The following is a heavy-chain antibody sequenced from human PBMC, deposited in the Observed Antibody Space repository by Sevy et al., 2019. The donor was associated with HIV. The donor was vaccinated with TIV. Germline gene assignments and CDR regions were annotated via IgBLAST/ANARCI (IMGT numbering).Heavy chain of an antibody. CDR2: IYHSGST. J-gene: IGHJ4*02. CDR1: GYSIISGYY. V-gene: IGHV4-38-2*01. CDR3: ARGVRSVGAPNFDY. D-gene: IGHD2-21*01. Sequence: SETLSLTCAVSGYSIISGYYWGWIRQPPGKGLEWIGNIYHSGSTYYNPSLKSRVTISLDTSKNQFSLRLSSVTAADMAVYYCARGVRSVGAPNFDYWGQGTLVTVSS.